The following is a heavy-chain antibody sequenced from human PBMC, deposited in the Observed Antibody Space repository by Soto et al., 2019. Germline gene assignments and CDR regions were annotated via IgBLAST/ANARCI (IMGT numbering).Heavy chain of an antibody. CDR3: GRDLIRSWPRGYRMAV. Sequence: GGSRRLSCAASGFTFSNYCMSWVRQAPGKGLEWVSYISSSSSYTNYADSVKGRFTISRDNAKNSLYLQMNSLRAEDTAVYYWGRDLIRSWPRGYRMAVWGQGTTVPVSS. CDR1: GFTFSNYC. J-gene: IGHJ6*02. D-gene: IGHD3-10*01. CDR2: ISSSSSYT. V-gene: IGHV3-11*06.